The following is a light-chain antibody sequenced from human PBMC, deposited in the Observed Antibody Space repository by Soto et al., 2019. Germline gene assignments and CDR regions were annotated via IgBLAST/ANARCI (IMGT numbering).Light chain of an antibody. V-gene: IGLV2-14*01. J-gene: IGLJ2*01. Sequence: QSALTQPASVSGSPGQSITISCTGTSSDIGAYNYVSWYQQHPGKAPKLMIYDVSNRPSGVSNRFSGSKSGHTASLTISGLQAEDEADYYCSSYTISSTVVFGGGTKLTVL. CDR1: SSDIGAYNY. CDR2: DVS. CDR3: SSYTISSTVV.